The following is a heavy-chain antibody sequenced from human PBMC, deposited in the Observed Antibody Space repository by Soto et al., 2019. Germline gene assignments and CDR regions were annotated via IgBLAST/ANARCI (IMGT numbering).Heavy chain of an antibody. CDR3: APNEYSSGWYGGPFDY. J-gene: IGHJ4*02. V-gene: IGHV3-21*01. D-gene: IGHD6-19*01. Sequence: GGSLRLSCAASGFTFSSYSMNWVRQAPGKGLEWVSSISSSSSYIYYADSVKGRFTISRDNAKNSLYLQMNSLRAEDTAVYYCAPNEYSSGWYGGPFDYWGQGTLVTVSS. CDR1: GFTFSSYS. CDR2: ISSSSSYI.